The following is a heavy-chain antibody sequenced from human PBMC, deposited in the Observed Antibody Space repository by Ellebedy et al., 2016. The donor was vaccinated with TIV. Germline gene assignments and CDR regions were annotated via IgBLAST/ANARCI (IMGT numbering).Heavy chain of an antibody. D-gene: IGHD4-17*01. CDR1: GFTFSSYS. Sequence: GESLKISCAASGFTFSSYSMNWVRQAPGKGLEWVSCISSSGTYIYYADSLKGRFTISRASAKNSLYLQMNSLRAEDTAVYYCARGSGDLPFDYWGQGTLVTVSS. CDR2: ISSSGTYI. J-gene: IGHJ4*02. CDR3: ARGSGDLPFDY. V-gene: IGHV3-21*01.